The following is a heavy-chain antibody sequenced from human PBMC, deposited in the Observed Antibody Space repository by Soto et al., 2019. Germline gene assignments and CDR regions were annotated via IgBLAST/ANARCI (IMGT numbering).Heavy chain of an antibody. J-gene: IGHJ4*02. V-gene: IGHV3-48*01. D-gene: IGHD1-7*01. Sequence: GGSLRLSCAASGFTFSSYSMNWVRQAPGKGLERVSYISSSSSTIYYADSVKGRFTISRDNAKNSLYLQMNSLRAEDTAVYYCARDSTYTWNYDVYWGQGTLVTVSS. CDR1: GFTFSSYS. CDR3: ARDSTYTWNYDVY. CDR2: ISSSSSTI.